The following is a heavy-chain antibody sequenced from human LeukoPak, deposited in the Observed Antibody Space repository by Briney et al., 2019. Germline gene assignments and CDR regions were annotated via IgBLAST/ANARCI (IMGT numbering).Heavy chain of an antibody. CDR2: LYYSGST. V-gene: IGHV4-39*01. CDR1: GGSISSSSYY. J-gene: IGHJ4*02. Sequence: SETLSLTCTVSGGSISSSSYYWDWIRQPPGKGLEWIGSLYYSGSTYYNPSLKSRVTISVDTSKNQFSLRLSSVTAADTAVYYCARRAARIAAAGPRAMVDWGQGTLVTVSS. D-gene: IGHD6-13*01. CDR3: ARRAARIAAAGPRAMVD.